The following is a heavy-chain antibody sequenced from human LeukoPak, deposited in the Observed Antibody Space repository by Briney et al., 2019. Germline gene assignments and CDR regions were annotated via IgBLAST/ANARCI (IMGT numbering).Heavy chain of an antibody. CDR1: GFTFSSYW. J-gene: IGHJ3*02. V-gene: IGHV3-7*01. CDR3: ARDTHSYDSSGYLEVGAFDI. Sequence: GGSLRLSCAASGFTFSSYWMSWVRRAPGKGLEWVANIKQDGSEKYYVDSVKGRFTISRDNAKNSLYLQMNSLRAEDTAVYYCARDTHSYDSSGYLEVGAFDIWGQGTMVTVSS. CDR2: IKQDGSEK. D-gene: IGHD3-22*01.